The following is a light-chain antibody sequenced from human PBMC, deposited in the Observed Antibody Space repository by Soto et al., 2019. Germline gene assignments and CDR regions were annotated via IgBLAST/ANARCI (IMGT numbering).Light chain of an antibody. J-gene: IGLJ1*01. Sequence: QSALTQPPSASGSPGQSVTISCTGTSSDVGGYNYVSWYQQHPGKVPKLMVYEVNKRPSGVPDRFSGSKSGNTASLTVPGLQAEDEADYYCTSYAGSNNVFGTGTKLTVL. CDR1: SSDVGGYNY. V-gene: IGLV2-8*01. CDR3: TSYAGSNNV. CDR2: EVN.